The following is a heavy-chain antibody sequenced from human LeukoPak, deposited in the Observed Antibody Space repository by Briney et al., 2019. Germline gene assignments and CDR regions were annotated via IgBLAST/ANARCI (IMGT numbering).Heavy chain of an antibody. D-gene: IGHD3-22*01. CDR3: ARVSDSRGYFTHFDR. CDR2: ISSDGSKT. Sequence: GGSLRLSCTASAFTFSSYSMHWVRQAPGKGLEWAAAISSDGSKTFYTDSVKGRFTISRDNSKDTVFLQMDSLRPEDTAVYYCARVSDSRGYFTHFDRWGQGKLVIVSS. CDR1: AFTFSSYS. J-gene: IGHJ4*02. V-gene: IGHV3-30*04.